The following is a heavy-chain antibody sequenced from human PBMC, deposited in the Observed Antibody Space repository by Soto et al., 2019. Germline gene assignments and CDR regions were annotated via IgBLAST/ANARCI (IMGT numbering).Heavy chain of an antibody. Sequence: WGSLRLSCAASGFTFSSYSMNWGRQAPGKGLEWVSSISSSSSYIYYADSVKGRFTISRDNAKNSLYLQMNSLRAEDTAVYYCARDQPGYSYGYGLGYWGQGTLVTVSS. V-gene: IGHV3-21*01. J-gene: IGHJ4*02. CDR2: ISSSSSYI. D-gene: IGHD5-18*01. CDR1: GFTFSSYS. CDR3: ARDQPGYSYGYGLGY.